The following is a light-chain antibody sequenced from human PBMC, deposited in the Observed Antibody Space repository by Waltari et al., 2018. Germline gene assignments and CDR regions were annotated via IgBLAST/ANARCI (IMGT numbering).Light chain of an antibody. CDR1: QSVSSN. V-gene: IGKV3-15*01. J-gene: IGKJ5*01. CDR2: GAS. CDR3: QQYNNWPPGST. Sequence: EIVMTQSPATLSVSPGERATLSSRASQSVSSNLAWYQQKPGQAPRLLIYGASTRATGIPARFSGSGSGTEFTLTISSLQSEDFAVYYCQQYNNWPPGSTFGQGTRLEIK.